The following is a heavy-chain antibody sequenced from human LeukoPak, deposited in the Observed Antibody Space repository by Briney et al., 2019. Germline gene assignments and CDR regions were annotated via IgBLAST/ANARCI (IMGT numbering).Heavy chain of an antibody. D-gene: IGHD6-13*01. CDR1: GYSISTGYY. V-gene: IGHV4-38-2*02. J-gene: IGHJ5*02. Sequence: PSETLSLTCTVSGYSISTGYYWGWIRQPPGEGLEWIASIYHSGNSYYNPSLKSRVTMSIDTSRNHFSLKLSSVTAADTALYYCARILSDSSRDWFDPWGQGALVTVSS. CDR2: IYHSGNS. CDR3: ARILSDSSRDWFDP.